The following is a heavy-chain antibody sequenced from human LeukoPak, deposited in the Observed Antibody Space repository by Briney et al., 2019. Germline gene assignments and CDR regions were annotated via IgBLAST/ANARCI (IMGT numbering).Heavy chain of an antibody. Sequence: TAGSLRLSCAASGFTFSDYYMSWIRQAPGKGLEWVSYISSSGSTIYYADSVKGRFTISRDNAKNSLYLQMNSLRAEDTAVYYCARDGSSGWHYFDYWGQGTLVTVSS. CDR3: ARDGSSGWHYFDY. J-gene: IGHJ4*02. CDR1: GFTFSDYY. V-gene: IGHV3-11*01. CDR2: ISSSGSTI. D-gene: IGHD6-19*01.